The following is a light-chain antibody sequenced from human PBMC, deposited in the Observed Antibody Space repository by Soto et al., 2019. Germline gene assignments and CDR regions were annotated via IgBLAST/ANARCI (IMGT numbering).Light chain of an antibody. V-gene: IGKV2-30*01. J-gene: IGKJ1*01. Sequence: VLTQSPGTLSLSPGERATLSCRSSQSLVYSDGNTYLNWFQQRPGQSPRRLIYKASKRDSGVPDRFSGSGSGTDFTLSISRVEAGDVGLYYCMQGITFTFGQGTRVEI. CDR2: KAS. CDR1: QSLVYSDGNTY. CDR3: MQGITFT.